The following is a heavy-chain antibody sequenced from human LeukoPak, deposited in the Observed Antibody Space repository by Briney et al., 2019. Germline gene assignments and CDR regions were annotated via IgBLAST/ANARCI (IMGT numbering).Heavy chain of an antibody. J-gene: IGHJ2*01. D-gene: IGHD3-22*01. CDR3: ARPLGNGYSYWYFDL. Sequence: SETLSLTCTVSGGSISSYYWAWIRQPAGKGLEWIGRIYASGSTDYYSSLKSRVSMSVDTSKNQFSLKLSSVTAADTAVYYCARPLGNGYSYWYFDLWGRGTLVTVSS. V-gene: IGHV4-4*07. CDR2: IYASGST. CDR1: GGSISSYY.